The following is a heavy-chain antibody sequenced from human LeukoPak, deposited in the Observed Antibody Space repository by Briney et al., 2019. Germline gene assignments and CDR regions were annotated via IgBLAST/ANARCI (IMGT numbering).Heavy chain of an antibody. CDR1: GGSLSSDY. Sequence: SETLSLTCTVSGGSLSSDYWSWIRQPPGKGLEWIGYMYNSGSTTYNPSLKSRLTISVDTSKNQFSLKLSSVTAADTAVYYCARDRSFWGGTDYWGQGTLVTVSS. CDR2: MYNSGST. CDR3: ARDRSFWGGTDY. V-gene: IGHV4-59*01. J-gene: IGHJ4*02. D-gene: IGHD3-16*01.